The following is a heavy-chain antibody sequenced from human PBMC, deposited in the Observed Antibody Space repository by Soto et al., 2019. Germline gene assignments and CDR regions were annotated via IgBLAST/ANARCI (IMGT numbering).Heavy chain of an antibody. D-gene: IGHD7-27*01. Sequence: ASVKVSCKASGYTFTSYDINWVRQATGQGLEWMGWMNPNSGNTGYAQKFQGRVTMTRNTSISTAYMELSSLRSEDTAVYYCARADTGDKGDAFDIWGQGTMVTVSS. CDR3: ARADTGDKGDAFDI. V-gene: IGHV1-8*01. CDR1: GYTFTSYD. CDR2: MNPNSGNT. J-gene: IGHJ3*02.